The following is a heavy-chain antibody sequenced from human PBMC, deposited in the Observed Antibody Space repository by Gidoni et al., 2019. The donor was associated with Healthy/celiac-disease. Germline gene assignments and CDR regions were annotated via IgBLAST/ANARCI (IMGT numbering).Heavy chain of an antibody. V-gene: IGHV2-26*01. CDR3: ARILEYSSSYYYYYYMDV. CDR1: GFSLSNARRG. J-gene: IGHJ6*03. Sequence: QVTLKESGPVLVKPTETLTLTCTVSGFSLSNARRGVSWIRQPQGKALEWLAHIFSNDEKSYSTSLKSRLTISKDTSKSQVVLTMTNMDPVDTATYYCARILEYSSSYYYYYYMDVWGKGTTVTVSS. D-gene: IGHD6-6*01. CDR2: IFSNDEK.